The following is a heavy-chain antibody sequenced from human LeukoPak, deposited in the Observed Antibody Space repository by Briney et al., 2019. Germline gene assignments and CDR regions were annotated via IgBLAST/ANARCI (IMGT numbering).Heavy chain of an antibody. CDR1: GLTFNNAW. CDR2: NNTADYT. V-gene: IGHV3-53*01. Sequence: GGSLRLSCAASGLTFNNAWLTWVRQAPGKGLEWVSGNNTADYTFYTDSVKGRFTISRDNFKSALYLEMNSLRAEDTAVYFCVKDRISRDGLWNFDYWGRGILVTVSS. J-gene: IGHJ4*02. D-gene: IGHD5-24*01. CDR3: VKDRISRDGLWNFDY.